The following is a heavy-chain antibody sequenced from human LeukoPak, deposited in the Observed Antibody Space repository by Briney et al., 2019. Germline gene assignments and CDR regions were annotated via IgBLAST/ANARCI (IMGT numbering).Heavy chain of an antibody. CDR2: INPSGST. CDR1: GGSFSGYY. CDR3: ARGGYYYGSGSYYTDY. V-gene: IGHV4-34*01. Sequence: SETLSLTCAVCGGSFSGYYWSWIRQPPGKGLEWIGEINPSGSTNYNPSLKSRVTISVDTSKNQFSLKLSSVTAADTAVYYCARGGYYYGSGSYYTDYWGQGTLVTVSS. J-gene: IGHJ4*02. D-gene: IGHD3-10*01.